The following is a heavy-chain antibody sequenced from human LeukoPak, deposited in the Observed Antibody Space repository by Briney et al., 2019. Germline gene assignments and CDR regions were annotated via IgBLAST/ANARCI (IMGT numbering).Heavy chain of an antibody. V-gene: IGHV1-24*01. J-gene: IGHJ5*02. CDR1: GYTFTGYY. Sequence: ASVKVSCKASGYTFTGYYMHWVRQAPGKGLEWMGGFDPEDGETIYAQKFQGRVTMTEDTSTDTAYMELSSLRSEDTAVYYCVTLTGTEHWFDPWGQGTLVTVSS. CDR2: FDPEDGET. CDR3: VTLTGTEHWFDP. D-gene: IGHD1-7*01.